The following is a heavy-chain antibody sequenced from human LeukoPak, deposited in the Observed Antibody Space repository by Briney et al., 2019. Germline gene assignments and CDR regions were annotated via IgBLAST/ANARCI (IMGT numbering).Heavy chain of an antibody. Sequence: PGGSLRLSCAASGFIFSTYGMYWVRQAPGKGLEWVSAISGSGGSTYYADSVKGRFTISRDNSKNTLYLQMNSLRAEDTAVYYCAKDSRYVTTNFDYWGQGTLDTVSS. D-gene: IGHD4-17*01. J-gene: IGHJ4*02. CDR2: ISGSGGST. V-gene: IGHV3-23*01. CDR1: GFIFSTYG. CDR3: AKDSRYVTTNFDY.